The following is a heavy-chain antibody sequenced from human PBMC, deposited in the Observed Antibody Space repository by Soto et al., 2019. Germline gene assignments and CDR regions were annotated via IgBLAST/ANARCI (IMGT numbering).Heavy chain of an antibody. Sequence: GESLKISCKGSGYTFTDYWIGWVRQLPGKGLEWMGIIYPGDSDTRYSPSFQGHVTITVDKSTNTAYLQWNTLEASDTAMYYCARKISEFPYYYYALDVWGQGTTVTVSS. J-gene: IGHJ6*02. D-gene: IGHD1-26*01. CDR2: IYPGDSDT. V-gene: IGHV5-51*01. CDR3: ARKISEFPYYYYALDV. CDR1: GYTFTDYW.